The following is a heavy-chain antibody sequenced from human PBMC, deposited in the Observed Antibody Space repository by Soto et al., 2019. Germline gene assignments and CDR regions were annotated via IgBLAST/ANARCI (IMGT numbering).Heavy chain of an antibody. D-gene: IGHD3-10*01. CDR1: GASISSYY. CDR2: VLYTGNT. Sequence: SETLSLTCTVSGASISSYYWSWIRQPPGKGLEWLGYVLYTGNTNYSPSLKSRVTMSVDTSKNQVSLKLSAVTAADTAVYFCARAAYGSGSYYAPYYYYAMDVWGQGTTV. CDR3: ARAAYGSGSYYAPYYYYAMDV. V-gene: IGHV4-59*01. J-gene: IGHJ6*02.